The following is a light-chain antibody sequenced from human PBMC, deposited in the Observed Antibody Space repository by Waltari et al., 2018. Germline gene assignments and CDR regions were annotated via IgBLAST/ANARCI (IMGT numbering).Light chain of an antibody. V-gene: IGKV3-11*01. CDR1: QSVSTY. J-gene: IGKJ4*01. CDR2: DSS. Sequence: SCRAIQSVSTYLAWYQQRPGQPPRLLIYDSSSRATGIPARFSGSGSETDFTLTISSLEPEDFAVYYCQQRYKWPLTFGGGSKVEI. CDR3: QQRYKWPLT.